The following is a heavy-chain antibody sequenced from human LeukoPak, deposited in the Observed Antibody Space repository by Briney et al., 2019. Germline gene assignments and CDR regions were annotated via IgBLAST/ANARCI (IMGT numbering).Heavy chain of an antibody. CDR3: ARDSGPEWKQLYLRAASDN. Sequence: TGGSLRLSCAVSGFTVTSNFMSWVRQAPGQGLEWVSAISGNGASIYYADSLKGRFIISRDNAKNTLYLQMDTLRAEDTAVYYCARDSGPEWKQLYLRAASDNWGQGTLVTVSS. CDR2: ISGNGASI. D-gene: IGHD3-10*01. CDR1: GFTVTSNF. J-gene: IGHJ4*02. V-gene: IGHV3-23*01.